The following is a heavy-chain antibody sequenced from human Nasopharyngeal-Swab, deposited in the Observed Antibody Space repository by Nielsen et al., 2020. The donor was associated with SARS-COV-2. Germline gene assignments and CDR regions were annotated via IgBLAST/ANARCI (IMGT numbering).Heavy chain of an antibody. V-gene: IGHV4-39*07. D-gene: IGHD6-13*01. CDR2: INHSGST. CDR1: GGSVSSGSYY. Sequence: GSLRLSCTVSGGSVSSGSYYWSWIRQPPGKGLEWIGEINHSGSTNYNPSLKSRVTISVDTSKNRFSLKLSSVTAADTTVYYCARGLYSSSRYAAFYDYWGQGTLVTVSS. J-gene: IGHJ4*02. CDR3: ARGLYSSSRYAAFYDY.